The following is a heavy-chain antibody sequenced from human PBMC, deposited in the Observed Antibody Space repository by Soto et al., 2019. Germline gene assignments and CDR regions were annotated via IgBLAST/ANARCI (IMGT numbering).Heavy chain of an antibody. D-gene: IGHD3-3*01. Sequence: EEQLVESGGGLVQPGGSLRLSCVASGFTFSGHWMSWVRQAPGKGREWVANIKQDEGEKYYVESVKGRFTISRDNAKNSLYLQMNSLTTEDSAMYYCARDAVPNFEWLKCFFDCWGRGTLVTVSS. CDR1: GFTFSGHW. J-gene: IGHJ4*02. V-gene: IGHV3-7*01. CDR2: IKQDEGEK. CDR3: ARDAVPNFEWLKCFFDC.